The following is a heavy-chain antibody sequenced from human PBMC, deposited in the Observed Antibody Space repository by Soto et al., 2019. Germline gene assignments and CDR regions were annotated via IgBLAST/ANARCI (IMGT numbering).Heavy chain of an antibody. Sequence: SETLSLTCTVSGGSIISDDYYWSWIRQSPGKGLQWIGYIYYSGSTYYNPSLKSRVTISVDTSKNQFSLKLSSVTAADTAVYYCARVQYYGSGSYNAFDIWGQGTMVTVSS. D-gene: IGHD3-10*01. J-gene: IGHJ3*02. V-gene: IGHV4-30-4*01. CDR3: ARVQYYGSGSYNAFDI. CDR2: IYYSGST. CDR1: GGSIISDDYY.